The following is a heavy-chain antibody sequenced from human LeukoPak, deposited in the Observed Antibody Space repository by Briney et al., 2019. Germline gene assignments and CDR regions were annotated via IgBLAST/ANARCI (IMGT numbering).Heavy chain of an antibody. Sequence: PSETLSLTCAVSGGSISSGGYSWSWIRQPPGKGLEWIGYIYHSGSTYYNPSLKSRVTISVDRSKNQFSLKLSSVTAADTAVYYCARGLRRSSTSCPTGPPFDYWGQGTLVTVSS. V-gene: IGHV4-30-2*01. CDR3: ARGLRRSSTSCPTGPPFDY. CDR2: IYHSGST. J-gene: IGHJ4*02. D-gene: IGHD2-2*01. CDR1: GGSISSGGYS.